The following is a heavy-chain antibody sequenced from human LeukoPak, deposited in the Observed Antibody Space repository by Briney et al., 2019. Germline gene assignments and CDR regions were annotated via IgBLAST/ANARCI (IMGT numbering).Heavy chain of an antibody. V-gene: IGHV3-48*03. D-gene: IGHD3-10*02. CDR1: GFTFSSYE. Sequence: HPGGSLRLSCAASGFTFSSYEMNWVRQAPGKGLEWVSDISSSGSTIYYADSVKGRFTISRDNAKNSLYLQMNSLRAEDTAVYYCAELGITMIGGVWGKGTTVTISS. J-gene: IGHJ6*04. CDR2: ISSSGSTI. CDR3: AELGITMIGGV.